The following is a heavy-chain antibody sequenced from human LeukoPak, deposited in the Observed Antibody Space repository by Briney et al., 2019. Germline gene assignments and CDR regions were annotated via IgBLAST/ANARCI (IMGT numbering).Heavy chain of an antibody. V-gene: IGHV3-23*01. Sequence: PGGSLRLSCVASGFTFRSYEMNWVRQAPGKGLEWVSAISGSGGSTYYADSVKGRFTISRDNSKNTLYLQMNSLRAEDTAVYYCAKAGPYYYDSSGWNDPIYYFDYWGQGTLVTVSS. CDR3: AKAGPYYYDSSGWNDPIYYFDY. D-gene: IGHD3-22*01. CDR2: ISGSGGST. J-gene: IGHJ4*02. CDR1: GFTFRSYE.